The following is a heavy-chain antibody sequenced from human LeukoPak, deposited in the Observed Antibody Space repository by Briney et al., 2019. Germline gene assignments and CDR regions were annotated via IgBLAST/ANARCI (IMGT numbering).Heavy chain of an antibody. CDR2: ISAYSGNT. D-gene: IGHD4-23*01. J-gene: IGHJ4*02. CDR1: GYTFTSYG. Sequence: GASVKVSCKASGYTFTSYGISWVRQAPGQGLEWMGWISAYSGNTNYAQNLQGRVTMTTDTSTSAAYMELRSLRSDDTAIYYCASSYGGNLGSFDYWGQGTLVTVSS. V-gene: IGHV1-18*01. CDR3: ASSYGGNLGSFDY.